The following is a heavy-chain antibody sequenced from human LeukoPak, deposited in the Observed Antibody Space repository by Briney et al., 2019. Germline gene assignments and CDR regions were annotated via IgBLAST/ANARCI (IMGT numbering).Heavy chain of an antibody. CDR3: ARGPTIFGVVIRCYYMDV. CDR1: GGSFSGYY. Sequence: SETLSLTCAVYGGSFSGYYWSWIRRPPGKGLEWIGEINHSGSTNYNPSLKSRVTISVDTSKNQFSLKLSSVTAADTAVYYCARGPTIFGVVIRCYYMDVWGKGTTVTVSS. D-gene: IGHD3-3*01. V-gene: IGHV4-34*01. J-gene: IGHJ6*03. CDR2: INHSGST.